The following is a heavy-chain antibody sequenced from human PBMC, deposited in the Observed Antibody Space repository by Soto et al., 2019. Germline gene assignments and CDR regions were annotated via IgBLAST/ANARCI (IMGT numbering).Heavy chain of an antibody. V-gene: IGHV1-46*01. J-gene: IGHJ6*01. CDR1: RDTFTSYY. D-gene: IGHD3-16*01. CDR3: ARSPGGEFGRIIEGSNWCGC. Sequence: GASVKVSCKAPRDTFTSYYINWVRQAPGQGLEWMGVINPHGGSTAYAQKFKGRVTLTRDTSASTVYMEVSSLTSEDTAMYYCARSPGGEFGRIIEGSNWCGCWGQGTRGTVSS. CDR2: INPHGGST.